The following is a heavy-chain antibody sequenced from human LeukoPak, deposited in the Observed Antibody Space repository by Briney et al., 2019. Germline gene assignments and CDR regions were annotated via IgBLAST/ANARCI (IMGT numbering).Heavy chain of an antibody. CDR1: GFIFTDYW. J-gene: IGHJ3*02. D-gene: IGHD3-3*02. Sequence: PGGSLRLSCAASGFIFTDYWMNWVRQAPGRGLEWLASVKGDGSATSYVDSVKGRFTISRDNAKNSLYLQMNSLRAEDTAVYYCAKDPFRLFSIVGDAFDIWGQGTMVTVSS. CDR2: VKGDGSAT. CDR3: AKDPFRLFSIVGDAFDI. V-gene: IGHV3-7*03.